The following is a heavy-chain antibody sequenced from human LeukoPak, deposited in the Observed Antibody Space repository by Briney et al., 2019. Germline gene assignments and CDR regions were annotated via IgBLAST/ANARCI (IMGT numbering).Heavy chain of an antibody. Sequence: PSETLSLICTVSGGSISSHYWSWIRQPPGKGLEWIGYIYYSGSTNYNPSLKSRVTISVDTSKNQFSLKLSSVTAADTAVYYCARGAVTDGYYYYYMDVWGKGTTVTVSS. CDR3: ARGAVTDGYYYYYMDV. J-gene: IGHJ6*03. CDR2: IYYSGST. CDR1: GGSISSHY. V-gene: IGHV4-59*11. D-gene: IGHD1-14*01.